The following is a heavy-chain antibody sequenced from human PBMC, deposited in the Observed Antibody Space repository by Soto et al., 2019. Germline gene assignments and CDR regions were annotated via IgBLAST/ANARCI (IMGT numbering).Heavy chain of an antibody. V-gene: IGHV3-30-3*01. CDR1: GFTFSSYA. CDR3: ARWLDIVVVVAATGYFDY. J-gene: IGHJ4*02. Sequence: GGSLRLSCAASGFTFSSYAMHWVRQAPGKGLEWVAVISYDGSNKYYADSVKGRFTISRDNSKNTLYLQMNSLRAEDTAVYYCARWLDIVVVVAATGYFDYWGQGTLVTVSS. D-gene: IGHD2-15*01. CDR2: ISYDGSNK.